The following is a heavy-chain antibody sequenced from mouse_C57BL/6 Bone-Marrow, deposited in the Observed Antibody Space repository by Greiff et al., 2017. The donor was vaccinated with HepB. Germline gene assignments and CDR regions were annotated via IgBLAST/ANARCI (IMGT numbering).Heavy chain of an antibody. D-gene: IGHD2-1*01. CDR1: GYTFTSYY. V-gene: IGHV1-66*01. Sequence: QVQLQQSGPELVKPGASVKISCKASGYTFTSYYIHWVKQRPGQGLEWIGWIYPGSGNTKYNEKFKGKATLTADTSSSTDYMQLSSLTSEVSAVYYCASYGNPWYFDVWGTGPTVTVSS. CDR3: ASYGNPWYFDV. CDR2: IYPGSGNT. J-gene: IGHJ1*03.